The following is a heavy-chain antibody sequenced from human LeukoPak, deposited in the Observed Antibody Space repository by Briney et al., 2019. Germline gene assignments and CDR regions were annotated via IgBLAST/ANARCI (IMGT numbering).Heavy chain of an antibody. V-gene: IGHV3-21*01. J-gene: IGHJ4*02. Sequence: GGSLRLSCAASGFTFSSYSMNWVRQAPGKGLEWVSSISSSSSYIYYADSVKGRFTISRDNAKNSLYLQMNSLRAEDTAVYYCARDRGSGWYYFDYWAREPWSPSPQ. CDR1: GFTFSSYS. CDR2: ISSSSSYI. D-gene: IGHD6-19*01. CDR3: ARDRGSGWYYFDY.